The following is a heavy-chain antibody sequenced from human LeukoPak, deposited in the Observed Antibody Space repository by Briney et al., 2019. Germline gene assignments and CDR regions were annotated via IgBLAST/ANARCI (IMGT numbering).Heavy chain of an antibody. CDR1: GYTFTSYG. J-gene: IGHJ3*02. D-gene: IGHD5-24*01. V-gene: IGHV1-18*01. Sequence: ASVKVSCKASGYTFTSYGISWVRQAPGQGLEWMGWISAYNGNTNYAQKFQGRVTITADKSTSTAYMELSSLRSEDTAVYYCARMRWLQRILLAFDIWGQGTMVTVSS. CDR2: ISAYNGNT. CDR3: ARMRWLQRILLAFDI.